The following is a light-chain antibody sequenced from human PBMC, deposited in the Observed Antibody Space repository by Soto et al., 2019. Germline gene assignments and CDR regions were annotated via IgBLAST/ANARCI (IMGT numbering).Light chain of an antibody. CDR2: DAS. Sequence: EIVMTQSPATLSVSPGERVTLSCRATHSVGGNLAWYQQTPGQAPRLLIYDASTRATGIPARFSGSGSGTEFTLTICSLQSEDFAVYFCQQYNNWPPYTFGQGTKLEIK. J-gene: IGKJ2*01. V-gene: IGKV3-15*01. CDR1: HSVGGN. CDR3: QQYNNWPPYT.